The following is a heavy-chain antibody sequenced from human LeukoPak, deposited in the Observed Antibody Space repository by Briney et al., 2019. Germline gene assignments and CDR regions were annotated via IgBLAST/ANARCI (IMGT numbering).Heavy chain of an antibody. D-gene: IGHD6-19*01. CDR2: IYYSGST. J-gene: IGHJ4*02. CDR1: GGSISSGDYY. CDR3: ARVSNRYSSGWYLDY. Sequence: PSQTLSLTCTVSGGSISSGDYYWSWIRQPPGKGLEWIGYIYYSGSTYYNPSLKSRVTISVDTSKNQFSLKLSSVTAADTAVYYCARVSNRYSSGWYLDYWGQETLVTVSS. V-gene: IGHV4-30-4*01.